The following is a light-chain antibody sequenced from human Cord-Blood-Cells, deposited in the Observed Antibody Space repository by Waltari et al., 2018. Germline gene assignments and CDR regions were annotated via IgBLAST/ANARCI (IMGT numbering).Light chain of an antibody. CDR3: CSYAGSSTYV. J-gene: IGLJ1*01. V-gene: IGLV2-23*02. Sequence: QSALTQPASVSGSPGQSLTISCTGTSSDVGSYNLVSWYQQHPGKAPKLMIYEVSKRPSGVVNRFSGSKSGNTASLTISGLQAEDEADYYCCSYAGSSTYVFGTGTKVTVL. CDR2: EVS. CDR1: SSDVGSYNL.